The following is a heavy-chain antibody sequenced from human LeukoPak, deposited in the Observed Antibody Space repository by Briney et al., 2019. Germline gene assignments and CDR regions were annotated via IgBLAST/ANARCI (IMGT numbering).Heavy chain of an antibody. CDR3: VSIRNFWSGRGYFDY. J-gene: IGHJ4*02. CDR1: GGSFSGYY. CDR2: INHSGST. V-gene: IGHV4-34*01. Sequence: SETLSLTCAVYGGSFSGYYWSWIRQPPGKGLEWIGEINHSGSTNYNPSLKSRVTISVDTSKNQFSLKLSSVTAADTAVYYCVSIRNFWSGRGYFDYWGQGTLVTVSS. D-gene: IGHD3-3*01.